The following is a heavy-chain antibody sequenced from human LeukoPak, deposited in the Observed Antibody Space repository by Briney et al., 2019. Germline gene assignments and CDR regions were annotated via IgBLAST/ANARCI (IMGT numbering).Heavy chain of an antibody. J-gene: IGHJ5*02. CDR3: ARQDRAVAGTLRNWFDP. Sequence: GESLQISCKGSGYSFTSYWIVWVRQMPGKGLEWMGIIYPGDSDTRYSPSFQGQVTISADKSISTAYLQWSSLKASDTAMYYCARQDRAVAGTLRNWFDPWGQGTLVTVSS. V-gene: IGHV5-51*01. D-gene: IGHD6-19*01. CDR2: IYPGDSDT. CDR1: GYSFTSYW.